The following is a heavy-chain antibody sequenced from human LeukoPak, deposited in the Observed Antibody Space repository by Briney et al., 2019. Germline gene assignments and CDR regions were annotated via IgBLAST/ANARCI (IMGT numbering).Heavy chain of an antibody. CDR3: ARDTGIAVAGTGDFDY. CDR2: ISAYNGNT. V-gene: IGHV1-18*01. Sequence: ASVKVSCKASGYTFTSYGISWVLQTPGQGLEWMGWISAYNGNTNYAQKLQGRVTMTTDTSTSTAYMELRSLRSDDTAVYYCARDTGIAVAGTGDFDYWGQGTLVTVSS. D-gene: IGHD6-13*01. CDR1: GYTFTSYG. J-gene: IGHJ4*02.